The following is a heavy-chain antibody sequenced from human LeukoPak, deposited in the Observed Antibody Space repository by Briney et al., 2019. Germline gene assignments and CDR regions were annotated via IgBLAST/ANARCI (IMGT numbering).Heavy chain of an antibody. Sequence: PGGSLRLSCAASGFAFSSPWMAWVRQAPGKGLEWVANMNPDGSTKNYVDSVRGRFTISRDNAKNSLYLQMNSLRADDTAVYYCARDSGYSAFDYWGQGTLVTVSS. CDR3: ARDSGYSAFDY. D-gene: IGHD5-12*01. V-gene: IGHV3-7*05. CDR2: MNPDGSTK. J-gene: IGHJ4*02. CDR1: GFAFSSPW.